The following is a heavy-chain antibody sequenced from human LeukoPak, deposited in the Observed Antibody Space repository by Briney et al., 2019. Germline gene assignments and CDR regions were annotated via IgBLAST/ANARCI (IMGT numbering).Heavy chain of an antibody. CDR1: GFTVSSNS. CDR2: IYSDNT. J-gene: IGHJ4*02. CDR3: ARRAGEYSHPYDY. Sequence: GGSLRLSCTVSGFTVSSNSMSWVRQAPGKGLEWVSFIYSDNTHYSDSVKSRFTISRDNSKNTLYLQMNSLRADDTAVYYCARRAGEYSHPYDYWGQGTLVTVSS. D-gene: IGHD4-17*01. V-gene: IGHV3-53*01.